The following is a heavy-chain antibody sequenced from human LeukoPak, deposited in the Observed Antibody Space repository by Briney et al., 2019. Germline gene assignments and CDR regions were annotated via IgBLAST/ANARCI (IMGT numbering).Heavy chain of an antibody. CDR2: ISYDGSNK. Sequence: PGGSLRLSCAASGFTFSSYAMHWVRQAPGKGLEWVAVISYDGSNKYYADSVKGRFTVSRDNSKNTLYLQMNSLRAEDTAVYYCAKEMYLVLDVPVYFDYWGQGTLVTVSS. CDR3: AKEMYLVLDVPVYFDY. CDR1: GFTFSSYA. J-gene: IGHJ4*02. V-gene: IGHV3-30-3*01. D-gene: IGHD4/OR15-4a*01.